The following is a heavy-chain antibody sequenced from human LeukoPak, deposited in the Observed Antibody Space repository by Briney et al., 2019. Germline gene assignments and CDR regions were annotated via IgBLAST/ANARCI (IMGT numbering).Heavy chain of an antibody. Sequence: PGRSLRLSCAASGFTFSSYGMHWVRQAPGKGLEGVAVIWYDGCNKYYADSVKGRFTISRDNSKNTLYLQMNSLRAEDTAVYYCARDSDIAVAGSFDYWGQGTLVTVSS. J-gene: IGHJ4*02. V-gene: IGHV3-33*01. CDR1: GFTFSSYG. D-gene: IGHD6-19*01. CDR2: IWYDGCNK. CDR3: ARDSDIAVAGSFDY.